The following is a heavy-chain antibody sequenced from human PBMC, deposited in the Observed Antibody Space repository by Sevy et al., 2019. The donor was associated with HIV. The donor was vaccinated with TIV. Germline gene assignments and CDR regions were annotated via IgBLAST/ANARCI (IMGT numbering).Heavy chain of an antibody. CDR3: ARGQSNIVVVPAAMGVFDY. CDR2: INPNSGGT. D-gene: IGHD2-2*01. Sequence: ASVKVSCKASGYTFTGYYMHWVRQAPGQGLEWMGWINPNSGGTNYAQKFQGRVTMTRDTSISTAYMELSRLRSDDTAVYYCARGQSNIVVVPAAMGVFDYWGQGTLVTVSS. J-gene: IGHJ4*02. CDR1: GYTFTGYY. V-gene: IGHV1-2*02.